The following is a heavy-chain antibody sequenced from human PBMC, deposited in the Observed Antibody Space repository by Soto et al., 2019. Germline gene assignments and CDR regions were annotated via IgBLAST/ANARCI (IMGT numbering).Heavy chain of an antibody. D-gene: IGHD1-26*01. CDR1: GFTFRRDW. V-gene: IGHV3-7*04. CDR3: SGGVGDAV. J-gene: IGHJ4*02. Sequence: EEPLVESGGGLVQPGGSLRLSCAISGFTFRRDWMNWVRQAPGKGLEWVAHVNQDGTQKYYVDSVKGRFTIFRDNAKNSLFLQMDSLRVEDTALYYCSGGVGDAVWGQGTLVTVSS. CDR2: VNQDGTQK.